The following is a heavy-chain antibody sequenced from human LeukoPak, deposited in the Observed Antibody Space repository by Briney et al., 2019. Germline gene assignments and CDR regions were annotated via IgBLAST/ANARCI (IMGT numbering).Heavy chain of an antibody. CDR3: AREGGSYPALYYFDY. J-gene: IGHJ4*02. Sequence: GGSLRLSCTASGFTFGDDGMSWFRQAPGKGLEWVAVISYDGSNKYYADSVKGRFTISRDNSKNTLYLQMNSLRAEDTAVYYCAREGGSYPALYYFDYWGQGTLVTVSS. D-gene: IGHD1-26*01. CDR2: ISYDGSNK. CDR1: GFTFGDDG. V-gene: IGHV3-30-3*01.